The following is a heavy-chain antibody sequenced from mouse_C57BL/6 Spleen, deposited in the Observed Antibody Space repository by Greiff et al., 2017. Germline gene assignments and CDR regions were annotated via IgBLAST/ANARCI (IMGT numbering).Heavy chain of an antibody. V-gene: IGHV5-15*01. CDR1: GFTFSDYG. Sequence: EVMLVESGGGLVQPGGSLKLSCAASGFTFSDYGMAWVRQAPRKGPEWVAFISNLAYSIYYADTVTGRFTISRENAKNTLYREMSSLRSEDTAMYYCARHKGYDGNAMDYWGQGTSVTVSS. CDR2: ISNLAYSI. D-gene: IGHD2-2*01. CDR3: ARHKGYDGNAMDY. J-gene: IGHJ4*01.